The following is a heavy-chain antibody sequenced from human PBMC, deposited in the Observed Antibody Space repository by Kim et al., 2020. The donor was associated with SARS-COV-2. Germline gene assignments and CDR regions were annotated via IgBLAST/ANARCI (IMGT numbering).Heavy chain of an antibody. J-gene: IGHJ4*02. V-gene: IGHV3-15*01. CDR2: TDGGTT. D-gene: IGHD6-19*01. CDR3: TTQPFN. Sequence: TDGGTTDYAAPVKGRFTISRDDSKNTLYLQMNSLKTEDTAVYYCTTQPFNWGQGTLVTVSS.